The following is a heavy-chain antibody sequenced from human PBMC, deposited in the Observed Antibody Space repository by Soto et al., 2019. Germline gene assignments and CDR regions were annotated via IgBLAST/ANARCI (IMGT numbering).Heavy chain of an antibody. CDR1: GGSISSYY. D-gene: IGHD6-19*01. CDR3: ARLGSGWPYYFDY. J-gene: IGHJ4*02. V-gene: IGHV4-59*08. Sequence: QVQLQESGPGLVKPSETLSLTCTVSGGSISSYYWSWIRQPPGKGLEWIGYIYYSGSTNYNPSLKSRVTISVDPSKNQFSLKLSSVTAADTAVYYCARLGSGWPYYFDYWGQGTLVTVSS. CDR2: IYYSGST.